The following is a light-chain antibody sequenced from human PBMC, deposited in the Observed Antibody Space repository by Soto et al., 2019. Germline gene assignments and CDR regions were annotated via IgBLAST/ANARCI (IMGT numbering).Light chain of an antibody. CDR3: QQANSFPIT. J-gene: IGKJ5*01. V-gene: IGKV3-20*02. CDR1: QGISNTY. Sequence: EIVLTQSPGTLSLSPGERATLSCRASQGISNTYLAWYQQKPGQAPRLLIYGASSLQSGVPSRFSGSGSGTDFTLTISSLQPEDFATYYCQQANSFPITFGQGTRLEIK. CDR2: GAS.